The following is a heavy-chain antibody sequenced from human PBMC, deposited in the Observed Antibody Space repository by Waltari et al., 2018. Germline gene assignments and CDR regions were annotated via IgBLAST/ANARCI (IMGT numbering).Heavy chain of an antibody. D-gene: IGHD1-1*01. CDR2: ISISGTKL. J-gene: IGHJ4*02. Sequence: EVQLLESGGGFVQPGGSLRRSCVVSGFRFSSSSMSWVRQAPGKGLEWVSSISISGTKLYYADSVKGRFTISRDNSKNALHLQMNSLRAEDTAIYYCAKEIRPNDFWGQGTLVTVSS. CDR1: GFRFSSSS. CDR3: AKEIRPNDF. V-gene: IGHV3-23*01.